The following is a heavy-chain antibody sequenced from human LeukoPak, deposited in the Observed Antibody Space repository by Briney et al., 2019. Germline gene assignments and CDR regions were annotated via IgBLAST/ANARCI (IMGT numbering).Heavy chain of an antibody. D-gene: IGHD5-12*01. J-gene: IGHJ4*02. V-gene: IGHV3-23*01. Sequence: TGGSLRLSCAASGFSFSSYAMSWVRQAPGKGLEWVSHIGGNGGSTYYADSVKGRFTIPRDNSKNTLYLRMNSLRADDTALYYCAKDWWLRFEAEVDYWGQGTLVTVSS. CDR1: GFSFSSYA. CDR3: AKDWWLRFEAEVDY. CDR2: IGGNGGST.